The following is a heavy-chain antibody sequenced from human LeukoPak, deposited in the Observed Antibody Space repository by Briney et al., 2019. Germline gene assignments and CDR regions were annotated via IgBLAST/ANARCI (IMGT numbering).Heavy chain of an antibody. D-gene: IGHD2-15*01. CDR1: GGISSSYN. CDR2: ISSSSSYI. CDR3: ARADSYWSGGSSYGVDY. V-gene: IGHV3-21*01. Sequence: GGSLRLSCAASGGISSSYNINWVRQAPGKGLEWVSSISSSSSYIYYADTVKGRFTISRDNAKNSLYLQLNSLRAEDTAVYYCARADSYWSGGSSYGVDYWGQGTLVTVSS. J-gene: IGHJ4*02.